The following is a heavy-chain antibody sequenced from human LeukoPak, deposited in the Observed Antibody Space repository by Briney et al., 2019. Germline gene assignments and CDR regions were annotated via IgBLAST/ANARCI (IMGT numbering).Heavy chain of an antibody. J-gene: IGHJ6*02. CDR1: GFTFSSYG. D-gene: IGHD6-19*01. CDR3: AKDRYASSGWYGGYYYGMDV. CDR2: ISYDGSNK. Sequence: GGSLRLSCAASGFTFSSYGMHWVRQAPGKGLEWVAVISYDGSNKYYADSVKGRFTISSDNSKNTLYLQMNSLRAEDTAVYYCAKDRYASSGWYGGYYYGMDVWGQGTTVTVSS. V-gene: IGHV3-30*18.